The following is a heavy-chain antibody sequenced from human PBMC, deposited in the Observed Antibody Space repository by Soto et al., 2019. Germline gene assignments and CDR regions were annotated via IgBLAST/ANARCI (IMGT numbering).Heavy chain of an antibody. CDR1: GYTFTSYG. Sequence: ASVKVSCKASGYTFTSYGISWVRQAPGQGLEWMGWISAYNGNTNYAQKLQGRVTMTTDTSTSTAYMELRSLRSDDTAVYYCATDRGCSSTSCYAPRENCSGGSCSPYYYYYMDVWGKGTTVTVSS. J-gene: IGHJ6*03. CDR2: ISAYNGNT. V-gene: IGHV1-18*01. CDR3: ATDRGCSSTSCYAPRENCSGGSCSPYYYYYMDV. D-gene: IGHD2-2*01.